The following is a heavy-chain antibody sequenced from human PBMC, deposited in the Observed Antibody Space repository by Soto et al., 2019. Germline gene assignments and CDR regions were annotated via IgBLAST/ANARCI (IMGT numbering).Heavy chain of an antibody. V-gene: IGHV4-39*01. CDR2: IYFSGSI. CDR3: ARHDWSTHPSGLHV. Sequence: SGTLYLTCAVSGGSISSRGYYWAWIRQPPGKGLEWIGSIYFSGSIYDSPSLKSRITISVDTAKNPFSLQLNSVTAADTAVYYCARHDWSTHPSGLHVWGPRTSVP. J-gene: IGHJ6*02. CDR1: GGSISSRGYY. D-gene: IGHD3-9*01.